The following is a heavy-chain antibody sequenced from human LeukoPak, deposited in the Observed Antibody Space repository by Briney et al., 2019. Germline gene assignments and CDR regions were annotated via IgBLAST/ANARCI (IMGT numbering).Heavy chain of an antibody. CDR1: GFTFSSYS. V-gene: IGHV3-21*01. CDR3: AREPYYYDSSGYYREDY. D-gene: IGHD3-22*01. J-gene: IGHJ4*02. CDR2: ISSSSSCI. Sequence: PGGSLRFSCAASGFTFSSYSMNWVRQAPGKGLEWVSSISSSSSCIYYADSVKGRFTISRDNAKNSLYLQMNSLRAEDTAVYYCAREPYYYDSSGYYREDYWGQGTLVTVSS.